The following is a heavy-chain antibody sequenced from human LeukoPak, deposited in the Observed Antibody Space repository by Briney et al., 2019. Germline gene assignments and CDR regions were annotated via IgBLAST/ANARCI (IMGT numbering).Heavy chain of an antibody. Sequence: SETLSLTCAVYGGSFSGYYWSWIRQPPGKGLEWIGEINHSGSTNYYPSPKSRVTISVDTSKNQFSLKLNSVIAADTAVYYCARSPPPGATAYGVVDYWGQGTLVTVSS. J-gene: IGHJ4*02. V-gene: IGHV4-34*01. D-gene: IGHD3-16*01. CDR3: ARSPPPGATAYGVVDY. CDR1: GGSFSGYY. CDR2: INHSGST.